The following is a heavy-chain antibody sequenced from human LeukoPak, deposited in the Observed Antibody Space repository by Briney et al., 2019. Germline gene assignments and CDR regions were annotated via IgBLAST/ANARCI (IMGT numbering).Heavy chain of an antibody. V-gene: IGHV4-34*01. D-gene: IGHD6-19*01. CDR3: ARGRYSSGCDY. J-gene: IGHJ4*02. CDR1: GGSFSGYY. Sequence: SETLSLTCAVYGGSFSGYYWSWIRQPPGKGLEWIGEINHSGSTNYNPSLKSRVTISVDTSKNQFSLKLSSVTAADTAVYYCARGRYSSGCDYWGQGTLATVSS. CDR2: INHSGST.